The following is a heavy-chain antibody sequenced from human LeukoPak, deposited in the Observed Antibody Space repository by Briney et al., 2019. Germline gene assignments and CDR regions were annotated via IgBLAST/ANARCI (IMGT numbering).Heavy chain of an antibody. J-gene: IGHJ4*02. D-gene: IGHD1-26*01. CDR2: ISAYNGVT. V-gene: IGHV1-18*01. CDR1: GYTFTNYG. Sequence: GASLKVSCKASGYTFTNYGINWVRQAPGQWLEWMGWISAYNGVTKSAQKLQGRVTMTTDTSTSTAYMELRNLRSDDTAVYYCARWDRGRNSELDYWGQGTLVTVSS. CDR3: ARWDRGRNSELDY.